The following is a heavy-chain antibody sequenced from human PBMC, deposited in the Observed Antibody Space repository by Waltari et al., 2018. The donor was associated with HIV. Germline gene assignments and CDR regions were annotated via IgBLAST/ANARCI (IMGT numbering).Heavy chain of an antibody. J-gene: IGHJ4*02. D-gene: IGHD3-22*01. CDR3: AGVYDSSGYSTAYDDY. CDR2: IYTSGST. Sequence: QVQLQESGPGLVKPSQTLSLTCTVSGGSIRSGSYYWSWIRQPAGKGLEWIGRIYTSGSTNYNPSLKSRVTISVDTSKNQFSLKLSSVTAADTAVYYCAGVYDSSGYSTAYDDYWGQGTLVTVSS. V-gene: IGHV4-61*02. CDR1: GGSIRSGSYY.